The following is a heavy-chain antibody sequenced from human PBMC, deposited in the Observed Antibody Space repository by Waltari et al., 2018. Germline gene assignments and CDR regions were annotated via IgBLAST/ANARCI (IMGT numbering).Heavy chain of an antibody. V-gene: IGHV4-59*01. CDR1: GGSLSSYY. J-gene: IGHJ4*02. CDR2: IYYSGST. CDR3: ARAYSSSWWHFDY. D-gene: IGHD6-13*01. Sequence: QVQLQESGPGLVKPSETLYLTCTVSGGSLSSYYWSWIRQPPGKGLEWIGYIYYSGSTNYNPSLKSRVTISVDTSKNQFSLKLSSVTAADTAVYYCARAYSSSWWHFDYWGQGTLVTVSS.